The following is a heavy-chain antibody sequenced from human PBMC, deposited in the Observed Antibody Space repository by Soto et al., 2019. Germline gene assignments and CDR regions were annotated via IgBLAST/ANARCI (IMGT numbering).Heavy chain of an antibody. CDR1: GFVFSNYG. J-gene: IGHJ6*02. CDR3: ARGSAVGYYYGMEV. V-gene: IGHV3-33*01. Sequence: QVQLVEAGGGVVQPGKSLRLSCAASGFVFSNYGMHWVRQAPGKGLEWVAVIWSDGSNKYYGDSVKGRFTISRDNSKNTLYLLMNSLGAEDTVVYYCARGSAVGYYYGMEVWGQGTTVTVSS. CDR2: IWSDGSNK. D-gene: IGHD6-13*01.